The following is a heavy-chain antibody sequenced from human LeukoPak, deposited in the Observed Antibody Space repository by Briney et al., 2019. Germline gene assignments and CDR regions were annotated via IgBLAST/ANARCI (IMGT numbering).Heavy chain of an antibody. V-gene: IGHV3-21*01. Sequence: SGGSLRLSCAASGFTFSSYSMNWVRQAPGKGLEWVSSISSSSSYIYYADSVKGRFTISRDNAKNSLYLQMNSLRAKDTAVYYCARDQAGCFDYWGQGTLVTVSS. J-gene: IGHJ4*02. CDR2: ISSSSSYI. CDR3: ARDQAGCFDY. CDR1: GFTFSSYS.